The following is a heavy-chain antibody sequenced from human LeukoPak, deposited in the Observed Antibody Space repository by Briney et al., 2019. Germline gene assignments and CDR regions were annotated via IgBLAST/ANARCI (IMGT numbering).Heavy chain of an antibody. CDR3: ARSKPTSYYYYYMDV. CDR2: INAYNGNT. V-gene: IGHV1-18*01. Sequence: GASVKVSCKASGYTFTSYIISWVRQAPGQGLEWMGWINAYNGNTDYAQRVQGRVTMTTDTSTSTAYMELRSLRSDDTAVYYCARSKPTSYYYYYMDVWGKGTTVTVSS. J-gene: IGHJ6*03. CDR1: GYTFTSYI. D-gene: IGHD1-26*01.